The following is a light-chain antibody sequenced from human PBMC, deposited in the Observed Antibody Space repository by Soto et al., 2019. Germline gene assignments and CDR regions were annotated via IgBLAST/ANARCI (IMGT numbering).Light chain of an antibody. Sequence: DIQMTQSPSTLSPSLAARVAITCRASQTISSWLAWYQQKPGKAPKLLIYDASQLETGVPSRFSGSGSGTDFTFTINSLQPEDIGTYYCQHYNSLPITFGQGTRLEIK. CDR3: QHYNSLPIT. CDR2: DAS. J-gene: IGKJ5*01. CDR1: QTISSW. V-gene: IGKV1-5*01.